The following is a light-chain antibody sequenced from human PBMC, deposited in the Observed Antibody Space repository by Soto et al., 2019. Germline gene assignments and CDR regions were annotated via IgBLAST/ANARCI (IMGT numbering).Light chain of an antibody. CDR1: SSDVGGYNF. CDR2: EVT. J-gene: IGLJ1*01. Sequence: QSALTQPPSASGSPGQSVTISCTGTSSDVGGYNFVSWYRQYPGKAPQLIIYEVTKRPSGFPDRFSGSKSGNTASLTVSGLQAEDEADYYCSSYAATNNYVFGYGTKVTVL. CDR3: SSYAATNNYV. V-gene: IGLV2-8*01.